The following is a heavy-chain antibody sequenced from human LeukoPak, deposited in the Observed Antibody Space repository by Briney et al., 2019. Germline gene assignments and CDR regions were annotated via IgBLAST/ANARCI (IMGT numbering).Heavy chain of an antibody. V-gene: IGHV4-59*01. CDR2: ISYSGST. D-gene: IGHD5-24*01. Sequence: SETLSLTCTVSGVSISSYYWSWIRQPPRKRLGWVVYISYSGSTNYNPFLKSRVTISLDTSKSQFSLELSSVTAADTAVYFCARTRASGDGMGWFDSWGQGTRVTVSS. CDR3: ARTRASGDGMGWFDS. CDR1: GVSISSYY. J-gene: IGHJ5*01.